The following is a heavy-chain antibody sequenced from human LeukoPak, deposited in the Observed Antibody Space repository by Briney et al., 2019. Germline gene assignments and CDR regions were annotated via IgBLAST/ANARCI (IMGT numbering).Heavy chain of an antibody. D-gene: IGHD1-26*01. J-gene: IGHJ3*02. V-gene: IGHV3-74*01. CDR1: GFTFSSYR. CDR3: ARVRGPKWELLNFAFDI. CDR2: FKNDGSST. Sequence: GGSQTLSCGASGFTFSSYRIHWVRQAPGKGLVWVSGFKNDGSSTSYADSVKGRFTISRDNAKNTLYLQMSSLRVEDTAVYYCARVRGPKWELLNFAFDIRGHGTTVVVST.